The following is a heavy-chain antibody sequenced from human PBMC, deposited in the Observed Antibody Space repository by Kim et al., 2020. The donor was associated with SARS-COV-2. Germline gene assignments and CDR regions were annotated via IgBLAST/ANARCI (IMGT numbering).Heavy chain of an antibody. CDR2: ISSSGGTT. CDR3: ARVKAGPRSGYGGYELGY. V-gene: IGHV3-48*03. Sequence: GGSLRLSCAASRFSFNNYEMNWVRQAPGKGLEWVSYISSSGGTTYYAESVKGRFTISRDNAKNSLYLQMGSLRDEDTAVYYCARVKAGPRSGYGGYELGYWGQGTLVTVSS. J-gene: IGHJ4*02. CDR1: RFSFNNYE. D-gene: IGHD5-12*01.